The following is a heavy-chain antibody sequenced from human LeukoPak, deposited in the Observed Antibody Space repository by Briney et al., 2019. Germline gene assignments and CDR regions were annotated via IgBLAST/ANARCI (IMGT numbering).Heavy chain of an antibody. CDR3: ARDHNYAFDN. CDR2: IGIDSGNT. J-gene: IGHJ4*02. V-gene: IGHV3-48*04. Sequence: PGESLRLSCAASGFIFNGYSMNWVRQAPGKGLEWISYIGIDSGNTKYADSVKGRFTISGDNAKSSLYLQMNSLRVEDTAVYYCARDHNYAFDNWGQGTLVTVSS. D-gene: IGHD4-11*01. CDR1: GFIFNGYS.